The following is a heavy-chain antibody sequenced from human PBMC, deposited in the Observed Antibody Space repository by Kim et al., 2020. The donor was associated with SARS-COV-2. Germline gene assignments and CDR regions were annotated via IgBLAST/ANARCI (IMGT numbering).Heavy chain of an antibody. CDR2: ISGSGGST. CDR1: GFTFSSYA. CDR3: AKDPPEFNIVVVPARVNWFDP. Sequence: GGSLRLSCAASGFTFSSYAMSWVRQAPGKGLEWVSAISGSGGSTYYADSVKGRFTISRDNSKNTLYLQMNSLRAEDTAVYYCAKDPPEFNIVVVPARVNWFDPWGQGTLVTVSS. D-gene: IGHD2-2*01. J-gene: IGHJ5*02. V-gene: IGHV3-23*01.